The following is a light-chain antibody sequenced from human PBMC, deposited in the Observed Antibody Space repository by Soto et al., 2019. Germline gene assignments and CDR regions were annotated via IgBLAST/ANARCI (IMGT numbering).Light chain of an antibody. CDR3: SSYTSSSTVV. J-gene: IGLJ2*01. Sequence: QSALTQPASVSGSPGQSITISCTGTSSDVGGYNYVSWYQQHPGKAPKLMIYDVSNRPSGVSNRFSGSKSVNTAPLTISGLQAEDEADYYCSSYTSSSTVVFGGGTQLTVL. CDR1: SSDVGGYNY. V-gene: IGLV2-14*03. CDR2: DVS.